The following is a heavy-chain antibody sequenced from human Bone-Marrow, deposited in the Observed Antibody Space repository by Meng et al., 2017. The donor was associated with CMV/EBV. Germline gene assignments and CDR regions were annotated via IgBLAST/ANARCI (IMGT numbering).Heavy chain of an antibody. D-gene: IGHD4-11*01. CDR3: ARDGLQWFDP. J-gene: IGHJ5*02. Sequence: SETLSLTCTVSGGSISSYFWSWIRQPPGKGLEWLGYVDNSGNTNYSPSLKSRVTISLDPSKNQFSLNLTSVTVADTAVYFCARDGLQWFDPWGQGTLVPVSS. V-gene: IGHV4-59*01. CDR2: VDNSGNT. CDR1: GGSISSYF.